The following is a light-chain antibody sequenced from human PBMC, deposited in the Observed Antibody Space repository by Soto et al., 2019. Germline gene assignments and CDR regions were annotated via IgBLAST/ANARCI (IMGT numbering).Light chain of an antibody. V-gene: IGLV2-8*01. Sequence: QSALTQPASVSGSPGQSITISCTGTSSDVGGYNYVSWYQQHPGKAPKLMIYEVTKRPSGVPDRFSASKSGNTASLTVSGLQAEDEADYYCSSFVAGNNYWVFGGGTKVTVL. J-gene: IGLJ3*02. CDR2: EVT. CDR3: SSFVAGNNYWV. CDR1: SSDVGGYNY.